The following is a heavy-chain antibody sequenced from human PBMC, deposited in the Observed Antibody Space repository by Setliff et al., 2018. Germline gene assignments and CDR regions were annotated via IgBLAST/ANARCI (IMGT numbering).Heavy chain of an antibody. Sequence: ASVKVSCKASDYTFTDYGIYWVRQAPGQGLEWMGWISAYNGRTNYAEKFHARVTMTTDTATSTAYMELRSLRSEDTAVYYCARNAITGTTKKYYYYMDVWGQGTTVTVSS. V-gene: IGHV1-18*01. CDR1: DYTFTDYG. CDR3: ARNAITGTTKKYYYYMDV. CDR2: ISAYNGRT. J-gene: IGHJ6*03. D-gene: IGHD1-7*01.